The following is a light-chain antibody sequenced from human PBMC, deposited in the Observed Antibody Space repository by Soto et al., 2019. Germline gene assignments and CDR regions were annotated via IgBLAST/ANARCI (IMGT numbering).Light chain of an antibody. Sequence: EIGMTHSPATLSVSPGERATLSCSASKSVSIDLVGYQQKAGQAPRLLIYDTSTRATGIPARFSGSGSGTEFTLTISRLQSEDSAVYHCQQYNKWPLTFGGGPKVEIK. CDR2: DTS. CDR3: QQYNKWPLT. J-gene: IGKJ4*01. CDR1: KSVSID. V-gene: IGKV3-15*01.